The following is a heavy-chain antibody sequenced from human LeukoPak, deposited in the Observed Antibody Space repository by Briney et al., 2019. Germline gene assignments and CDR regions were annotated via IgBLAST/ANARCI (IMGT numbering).Heavy chain of an antibody. CDR1: GGSISSGSYY. CDR2: IYTSGST. J-gene: IGHJ3*02. V-gene: IGHV4-61*02. D-gene: IGHD3-16*01. CDR3: ARAVGGGDAFDI. Sequence: SQTLSLTCTVSGGSISSGSYYWRWIRQPAGTGLEWIGRIYTSGSTNYNPSLKSRVTISVDTSKNQFSLKLSSVTAADTAVYYCARAVGGGDAFDIWGQGTMVTVSS.